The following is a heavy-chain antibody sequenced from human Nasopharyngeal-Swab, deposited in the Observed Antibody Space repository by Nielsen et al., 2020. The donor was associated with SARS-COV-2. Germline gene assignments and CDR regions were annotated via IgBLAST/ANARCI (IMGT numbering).Heavy chain of an antibody. V-gene: IGHV3-11*06. D-gene: IGHD6-19*01. CDR3: ARDLSSGWYGSFDY. J-gene: IGHJ4*02. CDR2: ISSSSSYT. CDR1: GFTFSDYY. Sequence: GGSLRLSCAASGFTFSDYYMSWIRQAPGKGLEWVSYISSSSSYTNYADSVKGRFTISRDNAKNSLYLQMNSLGAEDTAVYYCARDLSSGWYGSFDYWGQGTLGTVSS.